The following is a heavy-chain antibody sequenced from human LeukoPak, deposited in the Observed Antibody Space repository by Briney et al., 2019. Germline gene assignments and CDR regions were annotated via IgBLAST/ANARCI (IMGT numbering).Heavy chain of an antibody. CDR2: IRSKAYGGTT. J-gene: IGHJ4*02. CDR3: TRVAGYCSSTSCYDRRWTYYFDY. V-gene: IGHV3-49*04. D-gene: IGHD2-2*01. Sequence: GRSLRLSCTASGFTFGDYAMSWVRQAPGKGLEWVGFIRSKAYGGTTEYAASAKGRFTISRDDSKSIAYLQMNSLKTEDTAVYYCTRVAGYCSSTSCYDRRWTYYFDYWGQGTLVTVSS. CDR1: GFTFGDYA.